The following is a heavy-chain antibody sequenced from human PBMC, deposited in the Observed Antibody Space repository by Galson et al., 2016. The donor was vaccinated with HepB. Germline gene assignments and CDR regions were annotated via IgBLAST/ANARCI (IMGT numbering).Heavy chain of an antibody. CDR2: INHSGRS. Sequence: SETLSLTCAVYGGSLSGYYWSWIRQAPGKGLGWIGEINHSGRSKNNPSLKSRVTMSLDTSKNQISLKLSSVTAADTAVYYCARGHLGGHDFWSGMNGVWFDPWGQGTLVSVSS. J-gene: IGHJ5*02. CDR3: ARGHLGGHDFWSGMNGVWFDP. D-gene: IGHD3-3*01. CDR1: GGSLSGYY. V-gene: IGHV4-34*01.